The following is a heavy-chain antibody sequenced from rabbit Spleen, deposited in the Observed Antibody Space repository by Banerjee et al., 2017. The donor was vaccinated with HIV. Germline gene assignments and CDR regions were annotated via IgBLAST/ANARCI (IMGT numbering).Heavy chain of an antibody. D-gene: IGHD8-1*01. Sequence: QEQLEESGGDLVKPEGSLTLTCTASGFSFSSSYWICWVRQAPGKGLEWIACIYTGSSGSTYYASWAKGRFTISKTSSTTVTLQMTGLTAADTATYFCARDSGSSFSSYGMDLWGQGTLVTVS. CDR3: ARDSGSSFSSYGMDL. CDR1: GFSFSSSYW. V-gene: IGHV1S45*01. CDR2: IYTGSSGST. J-gene: IGHJ6*01.